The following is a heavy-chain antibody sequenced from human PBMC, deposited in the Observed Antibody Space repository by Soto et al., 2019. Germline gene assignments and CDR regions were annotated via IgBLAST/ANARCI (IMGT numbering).Heavy chain of an antibody. D-gene: IGHD5-12*01. J-gene: IGHJ4*02. CDR3: ARDSGYDWALFDY. CDR2: ISSSSSYI. CDR1: GFTFSVFS. V-gene: IGHV3-21*01. Sequence: GGSLRLSCAASGFTFSVFSMNWVRQAPGKGLEWVSSISSSSSYIYYADSVKGRFTISRDNAKNSLYLQMNSLRAEDTAVYYCARDSGYDWALFDYWGQGTQVTVSS.